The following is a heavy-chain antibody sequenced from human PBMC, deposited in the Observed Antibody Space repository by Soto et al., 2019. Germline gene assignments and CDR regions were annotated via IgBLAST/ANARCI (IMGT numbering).Heavy chain of an antibody. V-gene: IGHV3-30-3*01. D-gene: IGHD6-13*01. CDR2: ISYDGSNK. J-gene: IGHJ6*02. CDR3: ARYPIPSRYLPWYSSSGVPRDYYYYGMDV. Sequence: QVQLVESGGGVVQPGRSLRLSCAASGFTFSSYAMHWVRQAPGKGLEWVAVISYDGSNKYYADSVKGRFTISRDNSKNKLYLQINSLRAEDTAVYYCARYPIPSRYLPWYSSSGVPRDYYYYGMDVWGQGTTVTVSS. CDR1: GFTFSSYA.